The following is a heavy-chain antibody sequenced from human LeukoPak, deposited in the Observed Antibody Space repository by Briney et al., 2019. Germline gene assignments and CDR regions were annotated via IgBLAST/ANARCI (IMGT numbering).Heavy chain of an antibody. J-gene: IGHJ4*02. Sequence: PSETLSLTCTVSGGSISSYYWSWIRQPPGKGLEWIGYIYYSGSTNYNPSLKSRVTISVDTSKKQFSLKLSSVTAADTAVYYCARGPAAIFFDYWGQGTLVTVSS. CDR2: IYYSGST. V-gene: IGHV4-59*12. CDR1: GGSISSYY. D-gene: IGHD2-2*02. CDR3: ARGPAAIFFDY.